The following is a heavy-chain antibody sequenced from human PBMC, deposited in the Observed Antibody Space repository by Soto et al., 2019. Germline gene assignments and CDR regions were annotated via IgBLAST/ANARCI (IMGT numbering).Heavy chain of an antibody. CDR3: ATKARLTIYLYYGMDV. J-gene: IGHJ6*02. Sequence: GGSLRLSCEVSGLTFNTSGMHWVRQAPGKGLEWLSVISYDGATQYYGDTVKGRFTISRDNSKNTLFLHMGRLRAEDTAMYYCATKARLTIYLYYGMDVWGLGTTVTVSS. V-gene: IGHV3-30*03. D-gene: IGHD6-19*01. CDR2: ISYDGATQ. CDR1: GLTFNTSG.